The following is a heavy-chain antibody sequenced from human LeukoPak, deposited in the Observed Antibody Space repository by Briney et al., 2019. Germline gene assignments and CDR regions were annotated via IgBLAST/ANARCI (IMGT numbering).Heavy chain of an antibody. V-gene: IGHV1-69*06. CDR3: ARDSGADIVVVPAASDY. CDR2: IIPIFGTA. CDR1: GGTFSSYA. D-gene: IGHD2-2*01. J-gene: IGHJ4*02. Sequence: SVKVSCKASGGTFSSYAINWVRQAPGQGLEWMGGIIPIFGTANYAQKFQGRVTITADKSTSTAYMELSSLRSEDTAVYYCARDSGADIVVVPAASDYWGQGTLVTVSS.